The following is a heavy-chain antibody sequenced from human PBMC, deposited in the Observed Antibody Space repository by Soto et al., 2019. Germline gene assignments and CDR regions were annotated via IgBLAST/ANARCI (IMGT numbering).Heavy chain of an antibody. CDR3: AKARAYYYDSSALGDY. D-gene: IGHD3-22*01. V-gene: IGHV3-30*18. J-gene: IGHJ4*02. Sequence: QVQLVESGEGVVQPGRSLRLSCAASGFTFSSYGMHWVRQAPGKGLEWVAVISYDGSNKYYADSVKGRFTISRDNSKNTLYLQMNSLRAEDTAVYYCAKARAYYYDSSALGDYWGQGTLVTVSS. CDR1: GFTFSSYG. CDR2: ISYDGSNK.